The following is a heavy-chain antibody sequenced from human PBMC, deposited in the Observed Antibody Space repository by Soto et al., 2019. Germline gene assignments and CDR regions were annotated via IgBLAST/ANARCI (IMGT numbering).Heavy chain of an antibody. CDR3: ARDRVDCSGGNCWRSVEDT. J-gene: IGHJ5*02. V-gene: IGHV1-46*01. Sequence: SVKVSCKASGYTFTTYYMHWVRQAPGQGLEWMGIIDPSGGGTSYAQKFQGRLTMTRDTSTSTVYMELSSLRSEDTAVYYCARDRVDCSGGNCWRSVEDTWGQGTLVTVSS. CDR2: IDPSGGGT. D-gene: IGHD2-15*01. CDR1: GYTFTTYY.